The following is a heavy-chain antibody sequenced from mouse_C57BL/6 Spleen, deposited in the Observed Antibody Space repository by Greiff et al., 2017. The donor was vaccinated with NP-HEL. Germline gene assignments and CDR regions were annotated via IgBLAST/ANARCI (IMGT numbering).Heavy chain of an antibody. CDR3: ARVVATRWYFDV. J-gene: IGHJ1*03. V-gene: IGHV5-4*01. CDR1: GFTFSSYA. D-gene: IGHD1-1*01. CDR2: ISDGGSYT. Sequence: EVQLQESGGGLVKPGGSLKLSCAASGFTFSSYAMSWVRQTPEKRLEWVATISDGGSYTYYPDNVKGRFTISRDNAKNNLYLQMSHLKSEDTAMYYCARVVATRWYFDVWGTGTTVTVSS.